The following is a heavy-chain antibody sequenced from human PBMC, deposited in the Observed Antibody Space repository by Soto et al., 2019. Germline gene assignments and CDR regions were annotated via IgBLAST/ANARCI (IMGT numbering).Heavy chain of an antibody. CDR1: GGSIIGYY. D-gene: IGHD2-21*02. CDR2: MYNTGST. Sequence: SETLSLTCTVSGGSIIGYYWSWIRQPTGKGLEWIGYMYNTGSTVYNPSFKSRVTISVDTSKNQFSLKLNSVTAADTAVYYCARDLWGYCGTDCYPLDVWGQGTTLTVS. CDR3: ARDLWGYCGTDCYPLDV. V-gene: IGHV4-59*01. J-gene: IGHJ6*02.